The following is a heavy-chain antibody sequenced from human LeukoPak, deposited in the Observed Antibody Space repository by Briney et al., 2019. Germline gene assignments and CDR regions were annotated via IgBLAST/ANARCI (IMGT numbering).Heavy chain of an antibody. CDR1: GGSISSGDYY. V-gene: IGHV4-30-4*01. D-gene: IGHD5-18*01. CDR3: ARRRDTTIAFDY. J-gene: IGHJ4*02. Sequence: SQTLSLTCTVSGGSISSGDYYWSWIRQPPGKGLEWIGYIYYSGSTYYNPSLKSRVTISVDTSKNQFSLKLSSVTAADTAVYYCARRRDTTIAFDYWGQGTLVTVSS. CDR2: IYYSGST.